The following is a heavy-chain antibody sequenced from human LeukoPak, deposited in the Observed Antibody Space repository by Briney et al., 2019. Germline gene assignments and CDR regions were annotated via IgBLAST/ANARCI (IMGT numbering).Heavy chain of an antibody. CDR1: GLTFSSYS. V-gene: IGHV3-21*01. J-gene: IGHJ4*02. Sequence: GGSLRLSCAASGLTFSSYSMNWVRQAPGKGLEWVSSISTSSSYIYYADSVKGRFTISRDNAKNSLFLQMNSLRAEDTAAYYCARGTYDFVRIDYWGQGTLVTVSS. CDR3: ARGTYDFVRIDY. D-gene: IGHD3-3*01. CDR2: ISTSSSYI.